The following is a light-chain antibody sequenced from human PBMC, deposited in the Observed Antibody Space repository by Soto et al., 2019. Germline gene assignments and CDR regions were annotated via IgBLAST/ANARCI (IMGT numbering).Light chain of an antibody. CDR2: GAS. V-gene: IGKV3-20*01. CDR3: QQYGSSPPYT. J-gene: IGKJ2*01. CDR1: QSVSSNH. Sequence: EIVLTQSPGTLSLSPGEGATLSCRASQSVSSNHLAWYQQKPGQAPRLLIFGASSRASHIPDRFSGSGSGTDFTLTISRLEPEDFVVYYCQQYGSSPPYTFGQGTKLEIK.